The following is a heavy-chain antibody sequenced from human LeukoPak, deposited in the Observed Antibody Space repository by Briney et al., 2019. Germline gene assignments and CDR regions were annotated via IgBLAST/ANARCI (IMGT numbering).Heavy chain of an antibody. CDR2: IYSGGST. J-gene: IGHJ4*02. Sequence: GGSLRLSCAVSGFTVSSNYMTWVRQPPGKGPEWVSVIYSGGSTYYADSVKGRFTISRDISKNTLYLQMNSLRGEDTAVYYCAKRDYVDSTTYAPLFDYWGQGTLVTVSS. CDR1: GFTVSSNY. V-gene: IGHV3-66*04. CDR3: AKRDYVDSTTYAPLFDY. D-gene: IGHD2/OR15-2a*01.